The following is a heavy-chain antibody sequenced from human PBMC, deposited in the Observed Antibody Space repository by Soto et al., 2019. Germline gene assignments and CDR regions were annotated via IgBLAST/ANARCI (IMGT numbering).Heavy chain of an antibody. CDR1: GFTFSSYW. Sequence: PGGSLRLSCAASGFTFSSYWMSWVRQAPGKGLEWVANIKQDGSEKYYADSVKGRFTISRDNSKNTLYLQMNSLRAEDTAVYYCSKDPEYSYGYSFHYWGQGTLVTVSS. CDR3: SKDPEYSYGYSFHY. CDR2: IKQDGSEK. J-gene: IGHJ4*02. D-gene: IGHD5-18*01. V-gene: IGHV3-7*01.